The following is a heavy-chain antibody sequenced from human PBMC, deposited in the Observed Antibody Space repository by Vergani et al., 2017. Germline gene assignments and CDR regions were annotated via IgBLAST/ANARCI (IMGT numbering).Heavy chain of an antibody. CDR3: ARHRGSGGFFPSSYFYGMDV. V-gene: IGHV4-38-2*01. Sequence: QVQLQESGPGLVKPSETLTLTCDVSDSSIMTNPYWGWFRQSPGKGLVLIWFIHHSGDTHYNSSLKSRVSISIVSSSKFSLSLTSVTAADTAIYYCARHRGSGGFFPSSYFYGMDVWVHGTTVTVSS. J-gene: IGHJ6*02. D-gene: IGHD3-10*01. CDR1: DSSIMTNPY. CDR2: IHHSGDT.